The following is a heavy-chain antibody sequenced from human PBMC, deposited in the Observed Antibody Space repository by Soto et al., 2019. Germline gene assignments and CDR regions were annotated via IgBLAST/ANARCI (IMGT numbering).Heavy chain of an antibody. CDR2: IIPIFGTA. V-gene: IGHV1-69*06. CDR1: GGTFSSYA. D-gene: IGHD3-3*01. Sequence: SVKVSCKASGGTFSSYAISWVRQAPGQGLEWMGGIIPIFGTANYAQKFQGRVTITADKSTSTAYMELSSLRSEDTAVYYCASPTYDFRSGYSYYYYYYGMDVWGQGTTVTVSS. CDR3: ASPTYDFRSGYSYYYYYYGMDV. J-gene: IGHJ6*02.